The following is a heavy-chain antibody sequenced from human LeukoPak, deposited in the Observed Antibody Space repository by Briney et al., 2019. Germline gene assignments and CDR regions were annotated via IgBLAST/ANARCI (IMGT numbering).Heavy chain of an antibody. J-gene: IGHJ4*01. CDR2: INHSGST. D-gene: IGHD5-24*01. CDR3: ARGASRGFDY. CDR1: DGSFSGYS. V-gene: IGHV4-34*01. Sequence: SETLSLTCAVYDGSFSGYSWSWIRQPPGKGLEWIGEINHSGSTNYNPSLKSRVTISLDTSKNQFSLRLSSVTAADTAVYYCARGASRGFDYWGHGTLVTVSS.